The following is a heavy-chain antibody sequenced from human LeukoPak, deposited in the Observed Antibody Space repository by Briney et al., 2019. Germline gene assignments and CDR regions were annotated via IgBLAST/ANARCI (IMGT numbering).Heavy chain of an antibody. CDR1: GFTFSSYG. Sequence: GSLRLSCAASGFTFSSYGMHWVRQAPGKGLEWVAVIWYDGSNKYYADSVKGRFTISRDNSKNTLYLQMNSLRAEDTAVYYCARGSGDIVVVPAAMQFDPWGQGTLVTVSS. CDR3: ARGSGDIVVVPAAMQFDP. D-gene: IGHD2-2*01. J-gene: IGHJ5*02. V-gene: IGHV3-33*01. CDR2: IWYDGSNK.